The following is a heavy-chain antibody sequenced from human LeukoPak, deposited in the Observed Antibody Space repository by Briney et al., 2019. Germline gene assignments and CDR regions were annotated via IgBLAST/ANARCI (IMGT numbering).Heavy chain of an antibody. J-gene: IGHJ4*02. V-gene: IGHV1-46*01. D-gene: IGHD6-19*01. Sequence: ASVKVSCKASGYTFTSYYMHWVRPAPGQGLEWMGIINPSGGSTSYAQKFQGRVTMTRDTSTSTVYMELSSLRSEDTAVYYCARTSSGWPPTKSNFDYWGQGTLVTVSS. CDR1: GYTFTSYY. CDR3: ARTSSGWPPTKSNFDY. CDR2: INPSGGST.